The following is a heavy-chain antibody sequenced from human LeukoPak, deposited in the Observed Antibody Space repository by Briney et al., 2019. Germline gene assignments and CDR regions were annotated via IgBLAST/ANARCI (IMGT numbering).Heavy chain of an antibody. CDR3: ARDVYDYGDYSIAY. Sequence: SETLSLTCTVSGGSISSGGYYWSWIRQHPGKGLEWIGYIYYSGSTNYNPSLKSRVTISVDTSKNQFSLKLSSVTAADTAVYYCARDVYDYGDYSIAYWGQGTLVTVSS. CDR2: IYYSGST. D-gene: IGHD4-17*01. V-gene: IGHV4-61*08. J-gene: IGHJ4*02. CDR1: GGSISSGGYY.